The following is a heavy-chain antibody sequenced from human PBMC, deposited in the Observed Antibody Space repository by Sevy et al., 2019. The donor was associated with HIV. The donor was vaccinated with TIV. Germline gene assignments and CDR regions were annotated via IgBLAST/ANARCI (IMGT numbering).Heavy chain of an antibody. Sequence: SETLSLTCTVSGGSISSSSYYWGWIRQPPGKGLEWIGSIYYSGSTYSTPSLKSRVTISVDTSKNQFSLKLSSVTAAATAVYYCARLKSACSGGSCYSGWFDPWGQGTLVTVSS. D-gene: IGHD2-15*01. CDR2: IYYSGST. CDR3: ARLKSACSGGSCYSGWFDP. V-gene: IGHV4-39*01. CDR1: GGSISSSSYY. J-gene: IGHJ5*02.